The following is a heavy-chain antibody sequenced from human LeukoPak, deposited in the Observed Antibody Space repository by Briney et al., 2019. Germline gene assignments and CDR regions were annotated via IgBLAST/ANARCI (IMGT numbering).Heavy chain of an antibody. CDR1: GFTFSNNA. D-gene: IGHD3-22*01. Sequence: GGSLRLSCAASGFTFSNNAMSWVRQAPGKGLEWVSATTAGGDYTYYADSVKGRFTISRDNSKNTLYLQMNSLRAEDTAVYYCAKGTTYYYDSSGYYYFDYWGQGTLVTVSS. J-gene: IGHJ4*02. CDR2: TTAGGDYT. V-gene: IGHV3-23*01. CDR3: AKGTTYYYDSSGYYYFDY.